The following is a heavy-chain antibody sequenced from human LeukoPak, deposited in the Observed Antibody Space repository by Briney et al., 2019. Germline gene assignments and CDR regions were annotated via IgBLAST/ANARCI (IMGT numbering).Heavy chain of an antibody. Sequence: GGSLRLSCAASGFTFSDSYLSWIRQAPGKGLEWVSYISSSSSYTNYADPVKGRFTISRAYAKKPLHLPMNSLRAEDTAVYYCARDTKTYYGSGSYFDYWGQGTLVTVAS. CDR3: ARDTKTYYGSGSYFDY. D-gene: IGHD3-10*01. V-gene: IGHV3-11*05. CDR2: ISSSSSYT. CDR1: GFTFSDSY. J-gene: IGHJ4*02.